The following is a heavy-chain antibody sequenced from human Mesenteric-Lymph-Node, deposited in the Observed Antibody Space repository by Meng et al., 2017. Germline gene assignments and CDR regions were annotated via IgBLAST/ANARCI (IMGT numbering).Heavy chain of an antibody. D-gene: IGHD6-6*01. CDR2: ISAYNGNT. J-gene: IGHJ6*02. CDR3: ARTCGSSSGAYYYYYGMDV. CDR1: GYTFTSYG. V-gene: IGHV1-18*01. Sequence: ASVKVSCKASGYTFTSYGISWVRQAPGQGLEWMGWISAYNGNTNYAQKLQGRVTMTRDTSISTAYMELSRLRSDDTAVYYCARTCGSSSGAYYYYYGMDVWGQGTTVTVSS.